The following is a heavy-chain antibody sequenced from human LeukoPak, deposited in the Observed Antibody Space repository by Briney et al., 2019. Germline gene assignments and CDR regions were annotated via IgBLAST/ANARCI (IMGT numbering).Heavy chain of an antibody. V-gene: IGHV3-21*01. CDR2: ISSNSSNI. J-gene: IGHJ3*02. D-gene: IGHD3-22*01. Sequence: GGSLRLSSAASGFTFSSYSMNWVRQAPGKGLEWVSSISSNSSNIYYADSVKGRFTISRDNAKNSLYVQMNRLRAVGADVYYCAREAPVATYYYDSGGYYGSAFDIWGQGTMVTVSS. CDR1: GFTFSSYS. CDR3: AREAPVATYYYDSGGYYGSAFDI.